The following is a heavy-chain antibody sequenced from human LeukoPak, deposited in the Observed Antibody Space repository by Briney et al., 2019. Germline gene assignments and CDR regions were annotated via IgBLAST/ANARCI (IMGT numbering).Heavy chain of an antibody. CDR2: ISSNGGST. J-gene: IGHJ4*02. CDR1: GFTFSSYA. D-gene: IGHD6-13*01. Sequence: GGSLRLSCSASGFTFSSYAMHWVRQAPGKGLEYVPAISSNGGSTYYADSVKGRFTISRDNSKDTLYLQMSSLRAEDTAVYYCVKVTGIAAAGTGPHDYWGQGTLVTVSS. CDR3: VKVTGIAAAGTGPHDY. V-gene: IGHV3-64D*06.